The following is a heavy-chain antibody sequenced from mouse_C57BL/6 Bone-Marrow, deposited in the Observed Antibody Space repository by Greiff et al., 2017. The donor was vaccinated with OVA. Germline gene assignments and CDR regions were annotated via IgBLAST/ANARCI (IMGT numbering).Heavy chain of an antibody. CDR2: ISYDGSN. CDR3: ARVRGIYSNYGFDY. D-gene: IGHD2-5*01. V-gene: IGHV3-6*01. Sequence: ESGPGLVKPSQSLSLTCSVTGYSITRGYYWNWIRQFPGNKLEWMGYISYDGSNNYNPSLKNRISITRDTSKNQFFLKLNSVTTEDTATYYCARVRGIYSNYGFDYWGQGTTLTVSS. J-gene: IGHJ2*01. CDR1: GYSITRGYY.